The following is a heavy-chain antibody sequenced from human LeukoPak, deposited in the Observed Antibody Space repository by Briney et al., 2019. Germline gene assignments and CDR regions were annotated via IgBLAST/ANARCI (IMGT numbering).Heavy chain of an antibody. V-gene: IGHV4-34*01. CDR2: INHSGST. Sequence: PSETLSLTCAVYGGSFSGYYWSWIRQPPGKGLEWIGEINHSGSTNYNPSLKSRVTISVDTSKNQFSLKLSSVTAADTAVYYCARGLRYSSSWYSAPDYWGQGTLVTVSS. CDR1: GGSFSGYY. D-gene: IGHD6-13*01. J-gene: IGHJ4*02. CDR3: ARGLRYSSSWYSAPDY.